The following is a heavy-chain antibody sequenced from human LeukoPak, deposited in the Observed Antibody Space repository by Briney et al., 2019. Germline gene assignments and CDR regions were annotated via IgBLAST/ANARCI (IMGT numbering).Heavy chain of an antibody. Sequence: PGGSLRLSCTASGFTFEDYAMHWVRQAPGKGLEWVSGISWDSGSIGYADSVKGRFTISRDNTKNSLYLQMNSLRPEDTALYYCAKDPLWNALGGWGQEPWSPSPQ. CDR3: AKDPLWNALGG. J-gene: IGHJ4*02. V-gene: IGHV3-9*01. CDR1: GFTFEDYA. D-gene: IGHD1-1*01. CDR2: ISWDSGSI.